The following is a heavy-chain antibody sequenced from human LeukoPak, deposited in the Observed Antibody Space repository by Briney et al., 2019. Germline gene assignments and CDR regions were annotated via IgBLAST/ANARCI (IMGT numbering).Heavy chain of an antibody. V-gene: IGHV3-9*01. J-gene: IGHJ4*02. D-gene: IGHD3-22*01. Sequence: PGGSLRLSCAASGLTFDVYAVHWVRQAPGKGLEWVSGITWSNGEIAYADSVKGRFTISRDNAKMYLQMNSLRTEDTAVYYCAAGLGDTSGYYYVFGLSWGQGTLVTVSS. CDR2: ITWSNGEI. CDR3: AAGLGDTSGYYYVFGLS. CDR1: GLTFDVYA.